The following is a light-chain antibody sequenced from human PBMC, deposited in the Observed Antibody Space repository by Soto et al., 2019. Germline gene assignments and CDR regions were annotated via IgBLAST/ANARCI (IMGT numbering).Light chain of an antibody. Sequence: DILVTQSPSSLSASVGDSVTLSCQTSQRVDSYIDWYQHQSGKPPKLLIYAASTLQDGVPSRFSGVGSGTAFSITIPGLQPGDSATYYCQQTYTSVATFGQGTKV. J-gene: IGKJ1*01. CDR3: QQTYTSVAT. CDR1: QRVDSY. CDR2: AAS. V-gene: IGKV1-39*01.